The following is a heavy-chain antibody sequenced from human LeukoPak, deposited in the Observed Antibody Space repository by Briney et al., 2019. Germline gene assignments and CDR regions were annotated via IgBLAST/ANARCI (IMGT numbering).Heavy chain of an antibody. Sequence: GGSLRLSCAASGFTVSSNYMSWVRQAPGKGLEWVSVIYSGGSTYYADSVKGRFTISRDNSKNTLYLQMNSLRAGDTAVYYCARLYGGNSRGDYWGQGTLVTVSS. D-gene: IGHD4-23*01. J-gene: IGHJ4*02. CDR1: GFTVSSNY. CDR2: IYSGGST. V-gene: IGHV3-53*01. CDR3: ARLYGGNSRGDY.